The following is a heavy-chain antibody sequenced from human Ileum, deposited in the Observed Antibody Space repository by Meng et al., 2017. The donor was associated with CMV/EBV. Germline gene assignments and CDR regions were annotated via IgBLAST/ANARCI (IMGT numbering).Heavy chain of an antibody. CDR1: GFTVSSNY. V-gene: IGHV3-66*02. Sequence: GGSLRLSCAASGFTVSSNYMTWVRQAPGKGLEWVSVIYSGGRTYYADSVKGRFTISRDNSKNTLYLQMNSLTTEDTAVYYCARHNWNYGYYYGMDVWGQGTKVTVS. CDR3: ARHNWNYGYYYGMDV. CDR2: IYSGGRT. J-gene: IGHJ6*02. D-gene: IGHD1-7*01.